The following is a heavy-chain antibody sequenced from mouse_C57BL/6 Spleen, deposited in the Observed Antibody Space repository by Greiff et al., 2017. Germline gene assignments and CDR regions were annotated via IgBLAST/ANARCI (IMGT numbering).Heavy chain of an antibody. CDR1: GYTFTSYW. V-gene: IGHV1-52*01. Sequence: QVQLQQPGAELVRPGSSVKLSCKASGYTFTSYWMHWVKQRPIQGLEWIGNIDPSDSETHYNQKFKDKATLTVDKSSSTAYMQLSSLTSDDAAVYYCASRGGRYFDVWGTGTTVTVSS. CDR3: ASRGGRYFDV. CDR2: IDPSDSET. J-gene: IGHJ1*03.